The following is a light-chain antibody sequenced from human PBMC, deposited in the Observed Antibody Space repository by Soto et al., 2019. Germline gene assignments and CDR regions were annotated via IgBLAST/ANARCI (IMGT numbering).Light chain of an antibody. CDR1: QGIKNN. V-gene: IGKV1-27*01. Sequence: DIQVTQYPSSLSASVGDRVTITCRASQGIKNNLAWYQQKPGEIPKLLIYAASTLESGIPPRFSGSGSGTYFTLTINNLQPEDVATYYFQRYYNAPFTFGGGTKVEIK. CDR3: QRYYNAPFT. J-gene: IGKJ4*01. CDR2: AAS.